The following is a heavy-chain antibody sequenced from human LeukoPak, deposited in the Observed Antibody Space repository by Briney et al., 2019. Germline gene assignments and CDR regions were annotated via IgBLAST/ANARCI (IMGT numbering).Heavy chain of an antibody. CDR1: GFTFSIHG. V-gene: IGHV3-30*02. CDR3: TNKDYYCSQIFAFDI. Sequence: PGGSLRLSCAASGFTFSIHGMHWVRQAPGKGLEWLSYISYDGSNIKYADSVRGRFTISRDNSKNTQYMEMSTLRVEDTAVYQCTNKDYYCSQIFAFDIWGQGTMVTVSS. J-gene: IGHJ3*02. D-gene: IGHD3-10*01. CDR2: ISYDGSNI.